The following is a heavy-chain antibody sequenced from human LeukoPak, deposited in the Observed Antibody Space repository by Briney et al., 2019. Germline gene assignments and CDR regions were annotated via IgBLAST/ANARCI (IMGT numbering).Heavy chain of an antibody. Sequence: GGALRLSCAASGFTFSSYGMHWVRQAPGKGLERVAVIWYDGSNKYYADSVKGRFTISRDNSKNTLYLQMNSLRAEETAVYYCARVHFVRNGMDVWGKGTTVTVSS. CDR1: GFTFSSYG. D-gene: IGHD2-21*01. V-gene: IGHV3-33*01. CDR2: IWYDGSNK. CDR3: ARVHFVRNGMDV. J-gene: IGHJ6*04.